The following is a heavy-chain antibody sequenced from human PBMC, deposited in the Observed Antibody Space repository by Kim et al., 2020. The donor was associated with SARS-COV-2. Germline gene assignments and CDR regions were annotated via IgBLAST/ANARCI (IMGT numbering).Heavy chain of an antibody. CDR3: ARQGRYFVRLGAFDI. D-gene: IGHD3-9*01. V-gene: IGHV4-39*01. CDR1: GGSISCSSYY. Sequence: SETLSLTCTVSGGSISCSSYYWGWIRQPPGKGLEWIGSIYDSGSTYYNPSLKSRVTISVDTSKNQFSLKLSSVTAADTAVYYCARQGRYFVRLGAFDIWGQGTMVTVSS. J-gene: IGHJ3*02. CDR2: IYDSGST.